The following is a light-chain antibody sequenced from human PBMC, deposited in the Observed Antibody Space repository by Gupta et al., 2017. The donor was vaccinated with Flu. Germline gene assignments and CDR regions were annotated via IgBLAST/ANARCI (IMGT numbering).Light chain of an antibody. CDR1: TGAVTSGYY. V-gene: IGLV7-43*01. CDR3: LLYYGGAQV. CDR2: ITS. J-gene: IGLJ3*02. Sequence: QTVVTQESSLPVSPGGTVTLTCASSTGAVTSGYYPNWFQQKPGQAPRALIYITSNKHSWTPARFSGSLLGGKAALTLSGVQPEDEAEYYCLLYYGGAQVFGGGTKLTVL.